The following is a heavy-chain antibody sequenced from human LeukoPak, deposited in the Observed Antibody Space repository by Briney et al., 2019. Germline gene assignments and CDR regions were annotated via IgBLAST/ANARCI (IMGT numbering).Heavy chain of an antibody. CDR3: ARNIRGMTGYNYYYYYYMDV. D-gene: IGHD3-9*01. CDR1: GGSFSGYY. Sequence: SETLSLTCAVYGGSFSGYYWSWIRLPPGKGLEWIGEINHSGSTNYNPSLKSRVTISVDTSKNQFSLKLSSVTAADTAVYYCARNIRGMTGYNYYYYYYMDVWGKGTTVTVSS. CDR2: INHSGST. V-gene: IGHV4-34*01. J-gene: IGHJ6*03.